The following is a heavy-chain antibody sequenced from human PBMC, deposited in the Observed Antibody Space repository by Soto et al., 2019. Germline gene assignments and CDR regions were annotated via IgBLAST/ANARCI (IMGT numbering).Heavy chain of an antibody. Sequence: QVQLVESGGGVVQPGRSLRLSCAASGFTFNSYTMHWVRQAPGKGLEWVAIIPDDGNNKYYADSVKGRFTISRDKSKNTVYLQMNSLRPEDTAVYYCARDWFSSSWPGCYFALWGRGTLVTVSS. CDR1: GFTFNSYT. CDR3: ARDWFSSSWPGCYFAL. D-gene: IGHD6-13*01. CDR2: IPDDGNNK. J-gene: IGHJ2*01. V-gene: IGHV3-30-3*01.